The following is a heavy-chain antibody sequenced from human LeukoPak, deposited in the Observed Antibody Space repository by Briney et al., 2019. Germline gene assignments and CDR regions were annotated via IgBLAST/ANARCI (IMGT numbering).Heavy chain of an antibody. CDR1: GFTVSNNY. Sequence: GGSLRLSCAVSGFTVSNNYMNWVRQAPGKGLEWVSIIYSGGRTYYADSAKGRFTISRDIFKNTVYLQMNSLRAEDTAVYYCAKQAVPAAIGYYYMDVWGKGTTVTISS. J-gene: IGHJ6*03. CDR2: IYSGGRT. CDR3: AKQAVPAAIGYYYMDV. D-gene: IGHD2-2*02. V-gene: IGHV3-53*01.